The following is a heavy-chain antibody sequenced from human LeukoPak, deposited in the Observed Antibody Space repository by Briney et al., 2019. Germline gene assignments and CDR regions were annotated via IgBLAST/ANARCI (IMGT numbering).Heavy chain of an antibody. D-gene: IGHD3-22*01. CDR3: ARTGDYYDSSGYYDFDY. CDR1: GGSISSSSYY. V-gene: IGHV4-39*01. J-gene: IGHJ4*02. CDR2: IYYSGST. Sequence: PSETLSLTCTVSGGSISSSSYYWGWIRQPPGKGLEWLGSIYYSGSTYYNPSLKSRVTISVDTSKNQFSLKPSSVTAADTAVYYCARTGDYYDSSGYYDFDYWGQGTLVTVSS.